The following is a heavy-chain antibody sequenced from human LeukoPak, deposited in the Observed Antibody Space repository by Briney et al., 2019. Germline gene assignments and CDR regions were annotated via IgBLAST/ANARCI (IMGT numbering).Heavy chain of an antibody. Sequence: ASVKVSCKASGYTFTSYYMHWVRQAPGQGLEWMGWISAYNGNTNYAQKLQGRVTMTTDTSTSTAYMELRSLRSDDTAVYYCARLHQWEGATGDFDYWGQGTLVTVSS. J-gene: IGHJ4*02. CDR2: ISAYNGNT. CDR3: ARLHQWEGATGDFDY. CDR1: GYTFTSYY. D-gene: IGHD1-26*01. V-gene: IGHV1-18*04.